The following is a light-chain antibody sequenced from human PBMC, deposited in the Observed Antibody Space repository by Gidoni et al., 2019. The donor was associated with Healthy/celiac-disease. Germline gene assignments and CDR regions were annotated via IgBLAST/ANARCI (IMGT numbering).Light chain of an antibody. J-gene: IGKJ5*01. V-gene: IGKV1-5*03. CDR1: QSISSW. CDR2: KAS. Sequence: DIQMTKSPSTLSASVGDRVTITCRASQSISSWLAWYQQKPGKAPKLLIYKASSLESGVPSRFSGSGSGTEFTLTIRSLQPDDFATYYCQQYNSYSITFGQGTRLEIK. CDR3: QQYNSYSIT.